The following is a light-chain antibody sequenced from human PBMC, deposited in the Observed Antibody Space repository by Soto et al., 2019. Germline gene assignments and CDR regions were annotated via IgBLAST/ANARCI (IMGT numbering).Light chain of an antibody. CDR3: MSYTTTNTWV. V-gene: IGLV2-14*01. CDR2: EVS. J-gene: IGLJ3*02. Sequence: QSALTQPASVSGSPGQSITISCTGTSSDVGYYNYVSWFQQHPGKAPKLLFYEVSNRPSGVSDRFSASKSGNTAFLSISGLQAEDEADYYCMSYTTTNTWVFGGGTKVTVL. CDR1: SSDVGYYNY.